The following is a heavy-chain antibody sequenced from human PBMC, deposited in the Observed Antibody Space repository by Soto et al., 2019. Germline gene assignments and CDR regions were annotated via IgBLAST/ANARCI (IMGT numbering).Heavy chain of an antibody. CDR1: GYSISGGFF. CDR3: ARVRIFLDRFDP. Sequence: PPETLSLTCVFYGYSISGGFFWGWIRQPPGKGVEWIANIYHSGSDYYTPSLKTRVTTSVDTSKDQISMRLNSVTAAGTAVYFCARVRIFLDRFDPGAQGIPVTVSS. D-gene: IGHD3-3*01. CDR2: IYHSGSD. V-gene: IGHV4-38-2*01. J-gene: IGHJ5*02.